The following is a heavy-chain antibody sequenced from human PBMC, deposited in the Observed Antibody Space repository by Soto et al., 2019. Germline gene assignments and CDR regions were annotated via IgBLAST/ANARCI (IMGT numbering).Heavy chain of an antibody. V-gene: IGHV5-51*01. J-gene: IGHJ4*02. D-gene: IGHD3-16*01. Sequence: EVQLVQSGAEVKKPGESLKISCKGSGYSFSSYWIGWLRQMPGKGLEWMGIIYPGDSDTIYSPSFQGQVTISADKSISTAYVQWSSLKASDTAMYYCARLCKGLGKLYLGACLWGQGTLVTVSS. CDR3: ARLCKGLGKLYLGACL. CDR2: IYPGDSDT. CDR1: GYSFSSYW.